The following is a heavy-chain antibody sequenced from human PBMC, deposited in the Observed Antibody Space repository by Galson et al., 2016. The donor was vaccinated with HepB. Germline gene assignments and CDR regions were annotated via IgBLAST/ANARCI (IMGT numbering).Heavy chain of an antibody. V-gene: IGHV4-4*02. J-gene: IGHJ4*02. D-gene: IGHD3-10*01. CDR3: AREPVVGGYYFDY. CDR2: IYHSGTT. CDR1: GASIRSSTW. Sequence: SETLSLTCAVSGASIRSSTWWSWVRQPPGKGLEWIGEIYHSGTTNYNPSLKSRVTISVDKSKNHFSLNLTSLTAAGTAVYYCAREPVVGGYYFDYWGQGTLVTVSS.